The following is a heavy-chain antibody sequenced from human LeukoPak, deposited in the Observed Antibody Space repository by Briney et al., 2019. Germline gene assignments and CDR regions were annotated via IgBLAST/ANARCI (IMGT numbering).Heavy chain of an antibody. J-gene: IGHJ4*02. CDR2: IYTSGST. CDR3: ARLRSIAVADY. D-gene: IGHD6-19*01. CDR1: GGSISSGSYY. Sequence: SQTLSLTCTVSGGSISSGSYYWSWIRQPAGKGLEWIGRIYTSGSTNYNPSLKSRVTISVDTSKNQFSLKLSSVTAADTAVYYCARLRSIAVADYWGQGTLVTVSS. V-gene: IGHV4-61*02.